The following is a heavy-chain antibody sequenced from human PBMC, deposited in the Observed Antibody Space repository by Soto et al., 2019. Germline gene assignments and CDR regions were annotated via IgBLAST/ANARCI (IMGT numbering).Heavy chain of an antibody. CDR3: SKDRRAGGNYGFYSDF. J-gene: IGHJ4*02. V-gene: IGHV3-23*01. CDR2: SSATGAGT. Sequence: LRLSSAASGFTFSSYGMTWVRQAPGKGLEWVSFSSATGAGTYYADSVKGRFTISRDNSKNTLYLQMTSLRADDTAVYYCSKDRRAGGNYGFYSDFWGQGALVTVSS. CDR1: GFTFSSYG. D-gene: IGHD3-10*01.